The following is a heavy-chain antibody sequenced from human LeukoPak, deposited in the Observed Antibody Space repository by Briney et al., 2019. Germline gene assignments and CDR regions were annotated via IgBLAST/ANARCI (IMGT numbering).Heavy chain of an antibody. CDR2: FDPEDGET. D-gene: IGHD1-26*01. V-gene: IGHV1-24*01. CDR1: GYTLTELS. J-gene: IGHJ4*02. Sequence: GASVKVSCKVSGYTLTELSMHWVRQAPGKGLEWMGGFDPEDGETIYAQKFQGRVTITRNTSISTAYMELSSLRSEDTAVYYCTRIVGAPGDWGQGTLVTVSS. CDR3: TRIVGAPGD.